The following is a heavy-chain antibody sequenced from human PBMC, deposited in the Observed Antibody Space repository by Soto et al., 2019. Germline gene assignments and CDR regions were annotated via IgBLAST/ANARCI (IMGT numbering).Heavy chain of an antibody. CDR2: IYYSGST. D-gene: IGHD4-17*01. CDR3: AREDGYGGNSGYSYGMGV. V-gene: IGHV4-31*03. Sequence: PSETLSLTCTVSGGSISSGGYYWSWIRQHPGKGLEWIGYIYYSGSTYYNPSLKSRVTISVDTSKNQFSLNLSSVTAADTAVYYCAREDGYGGNSGYSYGMGVWGQGTTVTVSS. CDR1: GGSISSGGYY. J-gene: IGHJ6*02.